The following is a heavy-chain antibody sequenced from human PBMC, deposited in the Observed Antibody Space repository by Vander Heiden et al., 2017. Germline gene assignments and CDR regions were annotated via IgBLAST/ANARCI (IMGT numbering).Heavy chain of an antibody. CDR2: ISSSGSRV. J-gene: IGHJ3*02. CDR3: ASRYCSGGSCYRLDAFDI. D-gene: IGHD2-15*01. Sequence: EVQLVESGGGLVQPGGSLRLSCEGHGFSFSGYSMNWVGQAPGKGLEWISYISSSGSRVNYADSVKGRFTISRDNAKNSLYLQMNSLRDDDTAVYYCASRYCSGGSCYRLDAFDIWGQGTMVTVSP. CDR1: GFSFSGYS. V-gene: IGHV3-48*02.